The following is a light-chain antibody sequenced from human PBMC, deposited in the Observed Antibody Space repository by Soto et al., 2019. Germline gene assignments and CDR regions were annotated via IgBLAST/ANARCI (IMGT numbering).Light chain of an antibody. CDR1: QAIRTA. Sequence: AIQLTQSPSSLYASVGDRVTITCRASQAIRTALGWYQQKPGKVPKLLIYAASILQSGVPSRFSGSGSCTDFTLTISSLQPEDVATYYCLRDFKYFWAFGRGTKVEIK. CDR2: AAS. V-gene: IGKV1-6*01. CDR3: LRDFKYFWA. J-gene: IGKJ4*02.